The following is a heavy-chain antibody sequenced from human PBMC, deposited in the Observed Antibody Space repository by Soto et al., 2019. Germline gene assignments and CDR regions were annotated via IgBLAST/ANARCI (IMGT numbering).Heavy chain of an antibody. CDR3: ARIVTDFWSGYFPY. V-gene: IGHV4-59*08. CDR1: GGSISSYY. D-gene: IGHD3-3*01. Sequence: SETLSLTCTVSGGSISSYYWSWIRQPPGKGLEWIGYIYYSGSTNYNPSLKSRVTISVDTSKNQFSLKLSSVTAADTAVYYRARIVTDFWSGYFPYWGQGTLVTVSS. CDR2: IYYSGST. J-gene: IGHJ4*02.